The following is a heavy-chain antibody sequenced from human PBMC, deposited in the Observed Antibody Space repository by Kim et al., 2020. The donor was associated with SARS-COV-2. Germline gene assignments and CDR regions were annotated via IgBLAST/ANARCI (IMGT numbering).Heavy chain of an antibody. Sequence: GGSLRLSCAASGFSFSSHSMNWVRQAPGKGLEWVSSISSSSTYIYYADSVKGRFTISRDNAKISLYLQMSSTRAEDTAVYYCARAHYYDSGSYPFFDFWG. V-gene: IGHV3-21*01. CDR3: ARAHYYDSGSYPFFDF. J-gene: IGHJ4*01. D-gene: IGHD3-10*01. CDR2: ISSSSTYI. CDR1: GFSFSSHS.